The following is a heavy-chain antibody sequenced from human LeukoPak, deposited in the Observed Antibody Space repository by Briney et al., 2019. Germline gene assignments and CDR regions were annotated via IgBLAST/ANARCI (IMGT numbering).Heavy chain of an antibody. J-gene: IGHJ6*02. CDR3: TQPSSKYYYGMDV. D-gene: IGHD6-13*01. Sequence: GGSLRLSCTASGFTFGDYAMSWFRQAPGKGLEWVGFIRSKAYGGTTEYAASVKGRFTISRGDSKSIAYLQMNSLKTEDTAVYYCTQPSSKYYYGMDVWGQGTTVTVSS. CDR1: GFTFGDYA. CDR2: IRSKAYGGTT. V-gene: IGHV3-49*03.